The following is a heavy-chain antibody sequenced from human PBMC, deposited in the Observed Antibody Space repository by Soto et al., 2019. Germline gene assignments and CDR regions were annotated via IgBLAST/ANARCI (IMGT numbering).Heavy chain of an antibody. CDR1: GFTFSSYA. D-gene: IGHD3-16*02. CDR2: TSSDGSLK. V-gene: IGHV3-30-3*01. Sequence: QVQLVESGGGVVQPGRSLRLSCAASGFTFSSYAMHWVRQAPGKGLEWVAVTSSDGSLKYYADSVKGRFIIPRDNSKNTLYLQMSSLRAEDTAVYYCARGDDKFSFAAKVDYWGQGTLVTVSS. CDR3: ARGDDKFSFAAKVDY. J-gene: IGHJ4*02.